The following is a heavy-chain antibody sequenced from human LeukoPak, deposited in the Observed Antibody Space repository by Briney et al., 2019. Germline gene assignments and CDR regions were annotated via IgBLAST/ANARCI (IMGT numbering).Heavy chain of an antibody. CDR3: VGGAPNWGFDY. CDR1: GYSFTSYD. V-gene: IGHV1-8*01. J-gene: IGHJ4*02. D-gene: IGHD7-27*01. CDR2: MGPKSGHT. Sequence: ASVKVSCKPSGYSFTSYDINWVRESTGQGLEWMGWMGPKSGHTGYAQNFQGRVTMTRNTSISTAYMELSSLRSEDTAVYYCVGGAPNWGFDYWGQGTLVTVSS.